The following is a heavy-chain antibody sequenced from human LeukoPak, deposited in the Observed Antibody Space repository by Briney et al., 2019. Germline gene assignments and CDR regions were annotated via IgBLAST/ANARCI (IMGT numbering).Heavy chain of an antibody. CDR3: ARRGFEWELLF. CDR1: GFTVSSYA. D-gene: IGHD1-26*01. Sequence: QPGRSLRLSCAASGFTVSSYAMHWVRQAPGKGLEWVAVISYDGGNKYYADSVKGRFTISRDSSKNMLYLQMNSLRAEDTAVYYCARRGFEWELLFWGQGTLVTVSS. V-gene: IGHV3-30-3*01. J-gene: IGHJ4*02. CDR2: ISYDGGNK.